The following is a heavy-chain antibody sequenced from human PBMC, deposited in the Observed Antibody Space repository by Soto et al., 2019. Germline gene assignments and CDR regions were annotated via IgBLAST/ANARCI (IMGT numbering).Heavy chain of an antibody. CDR1: GGTFSSFA. J-gene: IGHJ4*02. CDR3: VGYYYNTRGYYYDY. V-gene: IGHV1-69*13. CDR2: IIPIFDTA. Sequence: ASVKVSCKASGGTFSSFAISWVRQAPGQGLEWMARIIPIFDTANYAQKFQGRVTITADESTSTAYMELSSLRSEDTAVYYCVGYYYNTRGYYYDYWGQGTLVTVSS. D-gene: IGHD3-22*01.